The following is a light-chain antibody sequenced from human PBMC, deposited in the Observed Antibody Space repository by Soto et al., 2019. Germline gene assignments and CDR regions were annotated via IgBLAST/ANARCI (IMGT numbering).Light chain of an antibody. V-gene: IGLV2-23*01. Sequence: QSALTQPASVSESPGQSITISCTGTSSNVVSYDLVSLYQQHPGKPPKLMIYEGSKRPSGVSDRFSGSKSGNSASLTICGLHAEDVVDYYCLSWDDSLNGLVFGTGTKLTVL. CDR3: LSWDDSLNGLV. J-gene: IGLJ1*01. CDR1: SSNVVSYDL. CDR2: EGS.